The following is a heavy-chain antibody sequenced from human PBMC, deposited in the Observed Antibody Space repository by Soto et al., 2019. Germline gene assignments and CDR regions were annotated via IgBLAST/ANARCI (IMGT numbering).Heavy chain of an antibody. J-gene: IGHJ4*02. V-gene: IGHV3-7*01. Sequence: EVQLVESGGGLVQPGGSLRLSCAASGFTFSTYWMSWVRQAPGKGLEWVADIKQDGSEKNYMDSMKGRFTISRDNAKNSLYLQMSSQRAEDTAVYYCARLLGPAQSDSWGQGTLVTVSS. D-gene: IGHD2-2*01. CDR3: ARLLGPAQSDS. CDR2: IKQDGSEK. CDR1: GFTFSTYW.